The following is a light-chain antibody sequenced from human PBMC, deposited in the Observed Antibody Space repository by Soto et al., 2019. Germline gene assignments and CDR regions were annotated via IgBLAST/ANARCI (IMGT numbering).Light chain of an antibody. J-gene: IGKJ2*01. CDR2: DAS. V-gene: IGKV3-11*01. CDR3: HQRSNWPRT. Sequence: EIVLTQSPATLSLSPGERATLSCRTSQSVSSYLAWYQQKPGQAPRLLIYDASNRATGIPPRFSGSGSGTDFTLTISSLEPEDFAVYYCHQRSNWPRTFGQGTKLEIK. CDR1: QSVSSY.